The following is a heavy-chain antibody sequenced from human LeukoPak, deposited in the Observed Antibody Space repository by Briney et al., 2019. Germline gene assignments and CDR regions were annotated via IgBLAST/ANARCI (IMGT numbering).Heavy chain of an antibody. Sequence: ASLKISCKASGYSFSTYTMQWVRQDPGQRLEWMGWINASNGNTKYSQNFQGRVTITRDTSANTAYMEMSSLRSEDTAVYYCAREIDRDDYNRFFDYWGQGTLVSVSS. D-gene: IGHD5-24*01. V-gene: IGHV1-3*01. CDR2: INASNGNT. J-gene: IGHJ4*02. CDR1: GYSFSTYT. CDR3: AREIDRDDYNRFFDY.